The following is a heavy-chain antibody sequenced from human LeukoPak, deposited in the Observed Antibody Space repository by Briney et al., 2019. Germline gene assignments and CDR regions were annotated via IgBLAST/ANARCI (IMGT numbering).Heavy chain of an antibody. V-gene: IGHV1-69*01. CDR3: ARGYSYGYFFEN. J-gene: IGHJ4*02. Sequence: SVKVSCKASGGTFSSYAISWVRQAPGQGLEWMGGIIPIFGTANYAQKFQGRVTITADESTSTAYMELSSLRSEDTAVYYCARGYSYGYFFENWGQGTLVTVSS. D-gene: IGHD5-18*01. CDR1: GGTFSSYA. CDR2: IIPIFGTA.